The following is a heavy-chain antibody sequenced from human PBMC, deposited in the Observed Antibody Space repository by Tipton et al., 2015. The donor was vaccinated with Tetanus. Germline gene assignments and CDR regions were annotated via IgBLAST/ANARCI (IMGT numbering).Heavy chain of an antibody. J-gene: IGHJ4*02. CDR1: GFTFSSYA. CDR3: ASFSPSRVVPAATHWGGEWDY. D-gene: IGHD2-2*01. V-gene: IGHV3-30-3*01. CDR2: ISYDGSNK. Sequence: CAASGFTFSSYAMHWVRQAPGKGLEWVAVISYDGSNKYYADSVKGRFTISRDNSKNTLYLQMNSLGAEDPAVYYYASFSPSRVVPAATHWGGEWDYWGQGTLVTVSS.